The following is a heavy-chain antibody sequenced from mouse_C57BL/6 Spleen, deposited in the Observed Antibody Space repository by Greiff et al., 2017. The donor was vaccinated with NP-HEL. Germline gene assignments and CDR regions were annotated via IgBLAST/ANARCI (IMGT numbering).Heavy chain of an antibody. D-gene: IGHD2-3*01. CDR2: IYPGDGDT. J-gene: IGHJ2*01. V-gene: IGHV1-82*01. Sequence: VQLQQSGPELVKPGASVKISCKASGYAFSSSWMNWVKQRPGKGLEWIGRIYPGDGDTNYNGKFKGKATLTADKSSSTAYMQLSSLTSEDSAVYFCASLYDGYGYFDYWGQGTTLTVSS. CDR3: ASLYDGYGYFDY. CDR1: GYAFSSSW.